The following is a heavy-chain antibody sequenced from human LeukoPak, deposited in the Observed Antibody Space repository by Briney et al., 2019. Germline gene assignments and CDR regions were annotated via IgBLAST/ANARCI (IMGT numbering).Heavy chain of an antibody. Sequence: ASVKVSCKASGYTFTGYYMHWVRQAPGQGLEWMGWINPNSGGTNYAQKFQGRVTMTRDTSISTAYMELSRLRSEDTAVYYCARGPYYYDSSGYSPSSWFDPWGQGTLVTVSS. V-gene: IGHV1-2*02. CDR1: GYTFTGYY. J-gene: IGHJ5*02. D-gene: IGHD3-22*01. CDR3: ARGPYYYDSSGYSPSSWFDP. CDR2: INPNSGGT.